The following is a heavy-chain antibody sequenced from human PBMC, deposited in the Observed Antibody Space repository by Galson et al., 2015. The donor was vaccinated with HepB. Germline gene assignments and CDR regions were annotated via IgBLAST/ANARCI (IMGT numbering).Heavy chain of an antibody. CDR1: GFTFSSYT. CDR2: ISGSGGST. J-gene: IGHJ5*02. CDR3: AKLAAAVVGWWFDP. D-gene: IGHD2-15*01. V-gene: IGHV3-23*01. Sequence: SLRLSCAASGFTFSSYTMSWVRQAPGKGLEWVSAISGSGGSTYYADSVKGRFTISRDNSKNTLYLQMNSLRAEDRAVYYCAKLAAAVVGWWFDPWGQGTLVTVSS.